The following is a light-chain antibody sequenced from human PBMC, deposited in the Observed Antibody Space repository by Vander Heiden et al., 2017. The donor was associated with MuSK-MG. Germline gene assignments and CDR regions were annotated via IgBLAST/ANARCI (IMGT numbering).Light chain of an antibody. CDR3: HQDYSPPFT. Sequence: DIVVTYPPSPLAVSLGERATLNCKSSQSRLYDSNNKNFLAWYQQKPGQPPKLLIYWASTRESGVPDRFSGSGSGTDFTLTISSLQAEDVAVYYCHQDYSPPFTFGHGTKVDIK. CDR1: QSRLYDSNNKNF. V-gene: IGKV4-1*01. CDR2: WAS. J-gene: IGKJ3*01.